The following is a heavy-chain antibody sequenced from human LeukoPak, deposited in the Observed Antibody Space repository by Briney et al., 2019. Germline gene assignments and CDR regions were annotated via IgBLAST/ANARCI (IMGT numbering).Heavy chain of an antibody. D-gene: IGHD3-10*01. CDR1: GGSISSSSYY. CDR2: IYYSGST. J-gene: IGHJ3*02. V-gene: IGHV4-39*07. CDR3: ARVLGYYGSGSYPVDAFDI. Sequence: SETLSLTCTVSGGSISSSSYYWGWIRQPPGKGLEWIGSIYYSGSTYYNPSLKSRVTISVNTSKNQFSLKLSSVTAADTAVYYCARVLGYYGSGSYPVDAFDIWGQGTMVTVSS.